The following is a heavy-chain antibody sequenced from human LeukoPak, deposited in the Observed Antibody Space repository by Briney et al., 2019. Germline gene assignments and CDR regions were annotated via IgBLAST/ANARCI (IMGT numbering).Heavy chain of an antibody. CDR1: GFTFSSYA. D-gene: IGHD1-14*01. J-gene: IGHJ4*02. CDR3: ATLPLSSPDDY. CDR2: ISGSGGST. V-gene: IGHV3-23*01. Sequence: GGSLRLSCAASGFTFSSYAMSWVRQAPGKGLEWVSAISGSGGSTYYADSVKGRFTISRDNSKNTLYLQINSLRAEDTAVYYCATLPLSSPDDYWGQGTLVTVSS.